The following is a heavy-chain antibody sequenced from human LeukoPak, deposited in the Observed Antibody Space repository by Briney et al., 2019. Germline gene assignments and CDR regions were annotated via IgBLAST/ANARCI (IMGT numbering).Heavy chain of an antibody. CDR1: VGSISSYY. CDR2: IYTSGIT. D-gene: IGHD1-1*01. J-gene: IGHJ6*02. CDR3: ARVQLDSNNYGMDV. V-gene: IGHV4-4*07. Sequence: SETLSLTSTVSVGSISSYYWSCIRPPAGEGVEWIWHIYTSGITNYNRSLKSRVTMSLDTSKSQFSMKLSSVTAADTAVYYCARVQLDSNNYGMDVWGQGTTVTASS.